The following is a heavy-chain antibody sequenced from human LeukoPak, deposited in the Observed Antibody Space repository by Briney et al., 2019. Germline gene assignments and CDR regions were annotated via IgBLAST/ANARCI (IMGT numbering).Heavy chain of an antibody. D-gene: IGHD6-19*01. V-gene: IGHV1-2*02. CDR3: ARRRGGAVGGWEPFDR. Sequence: ASVKVSCKASGYTFTDYFIHWVRQAPGHGLEWMGSINPDSDDTNYPQKFQGRVTMTRDTSINTAYVELHRLRSDDTAIYYCARRRGGAVGGWEPFDRWGQGTLVTVSS. J-gene: IGHJ4*02. CDR1: GYTFTDYF. CDR2: INPDSDDT.